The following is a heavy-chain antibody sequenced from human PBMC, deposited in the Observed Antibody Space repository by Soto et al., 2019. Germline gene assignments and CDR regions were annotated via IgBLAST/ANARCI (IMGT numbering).Heavy chain of an antibody. D-gene: IGHD1-1*01. Sequence: GGSLRLSCAASKFTFSSYAMHWVRQAPGKGLEWVTLISYDGGNKYYADSVKGRFTISRDNSKNTLYLQMNSLRAEDTAVYYCARDGPQWKVQQYHYNGMDVWGQGTTVTVSS. J-gene: IGHJ6*02. CDR1: KFTFSSYA. CDR2: ISYDGGNK. CDR3: ARDGPQWKVQQYHYNGMDV. V-gene: IGHV3-30-3*01.